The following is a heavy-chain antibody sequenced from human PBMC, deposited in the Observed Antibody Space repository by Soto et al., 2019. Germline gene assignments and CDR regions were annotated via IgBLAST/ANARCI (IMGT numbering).Heavy chain of an antibody. CDR2: IDPIDSYS. D-gene: IGHD2-2*01. CDR3: ASSPRGYCSSSSCRELGNYYGMDV. Sequence: PGESLKISCKGYGYSFTSYWINWVRQMPGKGLEWMGRIDPIDSYSNFSPSFQGHVTISADNSISTAYLQWSSLKASDTAMYYCASSPRGYCSSSSCRELGNYYGMDVWGQGTTVTVSS. J-gene: IGHJ6*02. V-gene: IGHV5-10-1*01. CDR1: GYSFTSYW.